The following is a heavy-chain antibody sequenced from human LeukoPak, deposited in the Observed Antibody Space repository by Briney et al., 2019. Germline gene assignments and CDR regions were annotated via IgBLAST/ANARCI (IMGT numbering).Heavy chain of an antibody. D-gene: IGHD5-18*01. V-gene: IGHV1-3*03. CDR1: GYTFTSYA. CDR2: INAGNGNT. CDR3: ARRGFVAAGYYYYYYYMDV. Sequence: ASVKVSCKASGYTFTSYAMHWVRQAPGQRLEWMGWINAGNGNTKYSQEFQGRVTITRNTSISTAYMELSSLRSEDTAVYYCARRGFVAAGYYYYYYYMDVWGKGTTVTISS. J-gene: IGHJ6*03.